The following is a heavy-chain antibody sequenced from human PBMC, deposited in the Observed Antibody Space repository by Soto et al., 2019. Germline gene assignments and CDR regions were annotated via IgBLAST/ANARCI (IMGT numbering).Heavy chain of an antibody. V-gene: IGHV1-2*04. CDR1: GYTFTGYY. CDR3: ARGGYSYGYYYYGMDV. J-gene: IGHJ6*02. D-gene: IGHD5-18*01. CDR2: INPNSGGT. Sequence: ASVKVSCKASGYTFTGYYMHWARQAPGQGLEWMGWINPNSGGTNYAQKFQGWVTMTRDTSISTAYMELSRLRSDDTAVYYCARGGYSYGYYYYGMDVWGQGTTVTVSS.